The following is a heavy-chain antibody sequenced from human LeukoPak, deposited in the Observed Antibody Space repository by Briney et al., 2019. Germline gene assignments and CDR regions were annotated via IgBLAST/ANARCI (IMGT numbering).Heavy chain of an antibody. CDR3: ARGLGAPDY. CDR2: ISWISGSI. CDR1: GFTFDDYA. D-gene: IGHD1-26*01. Sequence: GGSLRLSCAASGFTFDDYAMHWVRQAPGKGLEWVSGISWISGSIGYADSVKGRFTISRDNAKNSLYLQMNSLRAEDTAVYYCARGLGAPDYWGQGTLVTVSS. J-gene: IGHJ4*02. V-gene: IGHV3-9*01.